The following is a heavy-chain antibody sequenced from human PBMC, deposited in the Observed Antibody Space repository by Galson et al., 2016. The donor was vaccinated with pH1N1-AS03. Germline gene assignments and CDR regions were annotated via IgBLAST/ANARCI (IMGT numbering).Heavy chain of an antibody. J-gene: IGHJ4*02. CDR2: ISSRSSDI. CDR3: ATNIERRYTSKWYKFDH. D-gene: IGHD6-13*01. Sequence: SLRLSCAASGFTFSSYSVNWVRQAPGKGLEWVSSISSRSSDIYYADSVKGRFTISRDNARRSLYLQMNSLRAEDTAVYYCATNIERRYTSKWYKFDHWGPGTLVTVSS. V-gene: IGHV3-21*01. CDR1: GFTFSSYS.